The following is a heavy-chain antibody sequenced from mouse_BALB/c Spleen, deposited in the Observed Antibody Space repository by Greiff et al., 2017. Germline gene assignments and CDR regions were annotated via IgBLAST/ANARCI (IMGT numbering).Heavy chain of an antibody. J-gene: IGHJ4*01. CDR2: ISYSGST. Sequence: VQLQQSGPGLVKPSQSLSLTCTVTGYSITSDYAWNWIRQFPGNKLEWMGYISYSGSTSYNPSLKSRISITRDTSKNQFFLQLNSVTTEDTATYYCARGGWLGYAMDYWGQGTSVTVSS. V-gene: IGHV3-2*02. D-gene: IGHD2-3*01. CDR3: ARGGWLGYAMDY. CDR1: GYSITSDYA.